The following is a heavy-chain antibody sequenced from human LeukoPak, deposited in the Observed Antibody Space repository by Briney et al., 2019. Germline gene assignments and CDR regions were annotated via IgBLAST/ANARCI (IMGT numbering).Heavy chain of an antibody. D-gene: IGHD3-10*01. J-gene: IGHJ4*02. Sequence: SETLSLTCAVSGGSISSSNWWSWVRQPPGKGLEWIGEINRGGSTNYNPSLKSRVTISVDTSKNQFSLKLNSATAADTAIYYCARGYGSGSYFEYWGQGTLVTVSS. CDR3: ARGYGSGSYFEY. CDR1: GGSISSSNW. CDR2: INRGGST. V-gene: IGHV4-4*02.